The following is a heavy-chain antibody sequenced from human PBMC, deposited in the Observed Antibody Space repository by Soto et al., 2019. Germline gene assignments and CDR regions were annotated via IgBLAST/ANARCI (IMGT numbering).Heavy chain of an antibody. Sequence: EVQLLESGGGLVQPGGSLRLSCATSGFTFNTYAMSWVRQAPGKGLEWVSGINSRGTQYTDSVKGRFTISRDTPKNTLDLQTDSLRAEYPAVYYCARQSQFPFWSVYPKYYFDYWGQGTLVTVSS. J-gene: IGHJ4*02. V-gene: IGHV3-23*01. CDR1: GFTFNTYA. CDR2: INSRGT. CDR3: ARQSQFPFWSVYPKYYFDY. D-gene: IGHD3-3*01.